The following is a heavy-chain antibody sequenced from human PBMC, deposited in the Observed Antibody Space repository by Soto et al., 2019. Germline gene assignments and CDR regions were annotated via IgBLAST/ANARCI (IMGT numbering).Heavy chain of an antibody. CDR3: AHRRSSGWSLEYFQH. CDR2: IYCNDDK. D-gene: IGHD6-19*01. J-gene: IGHJ1*01. CDR1: GFSLSTSGVG. V-gene: IGHV2-5*01. Sequence: VPTLVNPTQSLTLTCTFSGFSLSTSGVGVGWIRQPPGKALEWLALIYCNDDKRYSPSLKSRLTITKDTSKNQVVLTMTNMDPLDTAAYYCAHRRSSGWSLEYFQHWGQGTLVTVSS.